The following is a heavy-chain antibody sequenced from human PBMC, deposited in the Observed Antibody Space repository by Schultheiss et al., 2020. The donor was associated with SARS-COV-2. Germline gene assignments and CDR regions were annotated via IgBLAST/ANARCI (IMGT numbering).Heavy chain of an antibody. Sequence: SETLSLTCAVSGGSVSSTNWWNWVRQSPGKGLEWIGSIYYSGSTNYNPSLKSRVTISVDTSKNQFSLKLSSVTAADTAVYYCARVPIFGVVTDDAFDIWGQGTMVTVSS. CDR2: IYYSGST. D-gene: IGHD3-3*01. J-gene: IGHJ3*02. V-gene: IGHV4-4*02. CDR3: ARVPIFGVVTDDAFDI. CDR1: GGSVSSTNW.